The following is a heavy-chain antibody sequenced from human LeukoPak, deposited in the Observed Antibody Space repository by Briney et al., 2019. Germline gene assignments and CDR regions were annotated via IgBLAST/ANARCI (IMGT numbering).Heavy chain of an antibody. CDR1: GGSISSYY. CDR2: IYYSGST. CDR3: ARVLYSSGWYGAFNI. Sequence: SETLSLTCTVSGGSISSYYWSWIRQPPGKGLEWIGYIYYSGSTSYNPSLKSRVTISVDTSKNQFSLKLSSVTAADTAVYYCARVLYSSGWYGAFNIWGQGTMVTVSS. V-gene: IGHV4-59*01. J-gene: IGHJ3*02. D-gene: IGHD6-19*01.